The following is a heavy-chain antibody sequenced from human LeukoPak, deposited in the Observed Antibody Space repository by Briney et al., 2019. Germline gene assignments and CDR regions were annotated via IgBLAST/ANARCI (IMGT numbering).Heavy chain of an antibody. CDR1: GGSISSGEYY. CDR2: FSYTGST. V-gene: IGHV4-30-4*01. D-gene: IGHD3-22*01. J-gene: IGHJ3*02. Sequence: SQTLSLTCTVSGGSISSGEYYWSWIRQPPGKGLEWIGYFSYTGSTYYNPSVKSRVSISVDTSKNQFSLKLTSVTAADTAVYYCARAYYYASSAFDIWGQGTMVTVSS. CDR3: ARAYYYASSAFDI.